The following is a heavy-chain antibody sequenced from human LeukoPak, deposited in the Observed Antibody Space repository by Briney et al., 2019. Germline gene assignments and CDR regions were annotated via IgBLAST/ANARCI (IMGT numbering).Heavy chain of an antibody. CDR3: ARGTWFGEPNFDY. CDR2: ISSSGSTI. CDR1: AFTFSSYG. J-gene: IGHJ4*02. Sequence: GGSLRLSCAASAFTFSSYGMNWVRQAPGKGLEWVSYISSSGSTIYYADSVKGRFTISRDNAKNSLYLQMNSLRAEDTAVYYCARGTWFGEPNFDYWGQGTLVTVSS. V-gene: IGHV3-48*04. D-gene: IGHD3-10*01.